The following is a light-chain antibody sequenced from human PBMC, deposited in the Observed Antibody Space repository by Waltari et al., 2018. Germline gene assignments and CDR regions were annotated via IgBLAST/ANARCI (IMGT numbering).Light chain of an antibody. J-gene: IGKJ1*01. CDR3: QQYNTYPWT. V-gene: IGKV1-5*03. CDR2: KAS. CDR1: ESVSQW. Sequence: DIQLTQSPSTLSASGGDSVTLTRRASESVSQWLAWHQQRPGKAPRLLIFKASYLEGGVSQRFSGSGSETEFTLTISGLQPDDFATYYCQQYNTYPWTFGQGTKVEIK.